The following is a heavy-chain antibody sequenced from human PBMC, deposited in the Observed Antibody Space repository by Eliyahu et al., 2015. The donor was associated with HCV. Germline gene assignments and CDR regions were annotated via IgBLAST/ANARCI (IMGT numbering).Heavy chain of an antibody. Sequence: WVRQAPGRGLEWVANIDRDGTKKYFLDSVEGRFTISRDNTKNSLYLQINSLRVEDTAMYYCARDISPRPGNIWYDAFDIWGQGTMVTVSS. CDR3: ARDISPRPGNIWYDAFDI. D-gene: IGHD3-10*01. CDR2: IDRDGTKK. V-gene: IGHV3-7*03. J-gene: IGHJ3*02.